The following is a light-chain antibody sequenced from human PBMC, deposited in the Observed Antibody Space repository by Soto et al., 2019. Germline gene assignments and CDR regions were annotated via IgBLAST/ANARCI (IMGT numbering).Light chain of an antibody. J-gene: IGKJ2*01. CDR2: AAS. V-gene: IGKV1-6*01. CDR1: QGIRND. Sequence: AIELTQSPSSLSASVGDRVTITCRASQGIRNDLGWYQQKPGKAPKLLIYAASSLQSGIPSRFSGSGSGTDFTLTISSLQPEDFAIYYCLQRNNWPYTFGQGTKLEIK. CDR3: LQRNNWPYT.